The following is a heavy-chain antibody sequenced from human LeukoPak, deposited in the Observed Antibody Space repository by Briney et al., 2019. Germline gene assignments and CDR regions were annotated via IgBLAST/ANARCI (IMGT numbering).Heavy chain of an antibody. D-gene: IGHD3-10*01. Sequence: ASVKVSCKAFGYTFTDYYIHWVRQAPGQGFEWMGWINPNTGGTNFAQKFQGRVTLIRDTSIKTAYMDLTKLRPDDTALYYCARDKISGYYYYYMDVWGQGTLVTVSS. CDR1: GYTFTDYY. J-gene: IGHJ6*03. CDR3: ARDKISGYYYYYMDV. V-gene: IGHV1-2*02. CDR2: INPNTGGT.